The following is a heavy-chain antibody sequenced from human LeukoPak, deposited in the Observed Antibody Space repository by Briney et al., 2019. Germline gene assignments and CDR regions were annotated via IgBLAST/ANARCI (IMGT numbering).Heavy chain of an antibody. CDR2: IYYKGRT. V-gene: IGHV4-59*08. CDR1: GDSLSSFY. Sequence: SETLSLTCTVSGDSLSSFYWSWIRQSPGKGLEWIGYIYYKGRTNYNSSLKSRVTMSVDTSKRQFSLDLSSLTAADTAVYYCARGGNWNDAFDYWGQGTLVTVSS. CDR3: ARGGNWNDAFDY. J-gene: IGHJ4*02. D-gene: IGHD1-20*01.